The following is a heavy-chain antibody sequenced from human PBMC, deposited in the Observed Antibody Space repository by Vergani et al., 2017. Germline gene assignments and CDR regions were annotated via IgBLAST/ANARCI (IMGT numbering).Heavy chain of an antibody. CDR2: ISGSGGST. Sequence: EVQLLESGGGLVQPGGSLRLSCAASGFTFSSYAMSWVRQAPGKGLEWVSAISGSGGSTYYADSVKGRFTISRDNSKNTLYLQMNSLRAEDTAVYYCAKDRDDSSGYYYTNWFDPWGQGTLVTVSS. CDR1: GFTFSSYA. J-gene: IGHJ5*02. V-gene: IGHV3-23*01. CDR3: AKDRDDSSGYYYTNWFDP. D-gene: IGHD3-22*01.